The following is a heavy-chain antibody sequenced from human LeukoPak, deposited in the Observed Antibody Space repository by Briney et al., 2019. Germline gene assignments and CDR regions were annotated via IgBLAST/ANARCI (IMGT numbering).Heavy chain of an antibody. CDR3: AKPSRDGYNYPDAFDI. Sequence: PGGSLRLSCVASGFTFRRSWMDWVRQVPGKGLEWVANIKEDGSERYYVDSAKGRFTISRDNTKNSLYLQMNSLRAEDTAVYYCAKPSRDGYNYPDAFDIWGQGTMVTVSS. D-gene: IGHD5-24*01. CDR1: GFTFRRSW. V-gene: IGHV3-7*03. CDR2: IKEDGSER. J-gene: IGHJ3*02.